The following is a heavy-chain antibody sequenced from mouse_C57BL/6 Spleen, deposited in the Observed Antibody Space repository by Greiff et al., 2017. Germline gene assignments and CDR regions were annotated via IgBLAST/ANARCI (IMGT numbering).Heavy chain of an antibody. CDR1: GYTFTSYW. V-gene: IGHV1-50*01. Sequence: QVQLQQPGAELVKPGASVKLSCKASGYTFTSYWMQWVKQRPGQGLEWIGEIDPSDSYTNYNQKFKGKATLTVDTSSSTAYMQLSSLTSEDSAVYYCARRFNYYSSSIYAMDYWGQGTSVTVSS. D-gene: IGHD1-1*01. CDR3: ARRFNYYSSSIYAMDY. CDR2: IDPSDSYT. J-gene: IGHJ4*01.